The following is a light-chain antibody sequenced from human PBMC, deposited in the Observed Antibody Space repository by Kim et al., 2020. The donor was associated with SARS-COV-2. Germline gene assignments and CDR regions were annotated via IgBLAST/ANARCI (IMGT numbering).Light chain of an antibody. J-gene: IGKJ1*01. CDR1: RSVGSSC. CDR2: GAS. V-gene: IGKV3-20*01. CDR3: QHYGSSPWT. Sequence: GERAPPSRGASRSVGSSCLAWYQQKPGQAPRLLIYGASSRATGIPARFSGSGSGTDFTLTINRLEPEDFAVYYCQHYGSSPWTFGQGTKVDIK.